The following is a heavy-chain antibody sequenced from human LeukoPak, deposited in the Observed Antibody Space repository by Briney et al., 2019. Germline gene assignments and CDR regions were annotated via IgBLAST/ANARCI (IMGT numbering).Heavy chain of an antibody. CDR2: IGSRSSSI. Sequence: GGSLRLSCAASGFTFNSYSMNWVRQAPGKGLEWVSSIGSRSSSIYYADSVKGRFTISRDNAKNSLFLQMKSLRAEDTAVYYCARAFCGGDCYTYYYYYYMDVWGKGTTVTVSS. CDR3: ARAFCGGDCYTYYYYYYMDV. D-gene: IGHD2-21*01. CDR1: GFTFNSYS. V-gene: IGHV3-21*01. J-gene: IGHJ6*03.